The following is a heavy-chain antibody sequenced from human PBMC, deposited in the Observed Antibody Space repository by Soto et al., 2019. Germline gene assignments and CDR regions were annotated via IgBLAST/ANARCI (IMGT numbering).Heavy chain of an antibody. V-gene: IGHV3-30-3*01. Sequence: QVQLVESGGGVVQPGRSLRLSCAASGFTFSSYAMHWVRQAPGKGLEWVAVISYDGSNKYYADSVKGRFTISRDNYKNPLYLEMNSRRAEDTAVYYCARDRGYSGYDLYYYGRGVWGQGTTVTVSS. CDR1: GFTFSSYA. CDR3: ARDRGYSGYDLYYYGRGV. J-gene: IGHJ6*02. CDR2: ISYDGSNK. D-gene: IGHD5-12*01.